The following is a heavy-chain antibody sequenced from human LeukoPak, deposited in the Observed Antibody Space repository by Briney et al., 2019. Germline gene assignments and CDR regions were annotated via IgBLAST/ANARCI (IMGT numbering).Heavy chain of an antibody. CDR3: ARRGLIAARPFDY. J-gene: IGHJ4*02. CDR2: IKQDGGEK. D-gene: IGHD6-6*01. V-gene: IGHV3-7*01. CDR1: TFTFSWYC. Sequence: GGSLRLSCAASTFTFSWYCMSWVRQAPGKGLEWVANIKQDGGEKYYVDAVKGRFTISRDNAKNSLYLQMNSLRAEDTAMYYCARRGLIAARPFDYWGQGTLVTVSS.